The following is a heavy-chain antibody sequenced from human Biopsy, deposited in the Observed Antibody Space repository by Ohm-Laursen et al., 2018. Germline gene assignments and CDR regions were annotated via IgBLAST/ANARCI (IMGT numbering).Heavy chain of an antibody. J-gene: IGHJ6*02. CDR1: GFSLNTRGMS. Sequence: PTQTLTLTCTLSGFSLNTRGMSVTWIRQPPGKALEWLARIVWDDAKFSKGSLKTRLTLSKDTSENHVVLTLSDVDPVDTATYYCARIPILVVPAAIVYRHRRHLQGLDVWGQGTTVIASS. CDR3: ARIPILVVPAAIVYRHRRHLQGLDV. CDR2: IVWDDAK. V-gene: IGHV2-70*16. D-gene: IGHD2-2*02.